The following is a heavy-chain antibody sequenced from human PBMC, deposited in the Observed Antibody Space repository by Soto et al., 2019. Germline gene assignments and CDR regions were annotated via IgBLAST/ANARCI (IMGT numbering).Heavy chain of an antibody. CDR1: GGTFSSYT. CDR2: IIPILGIA. CDR3: ARGVPRYYGSGSYPPLLDYYYYYGMDV. J-gene: IGHJ6*02. Sequence: SVKVSCKASGGTFSSYTISWVRQAPGQGLEWMGRIIPILGIANYAQKFQGRVTITADESTSTAYMELSSLRSEDTAVYYCARGVPRYYGSGSYPPLLDYYYYYGMDVWGQGTTVTVSS. D-gene: IGHD3-10*01. V-gene: IGHV1-69*02.